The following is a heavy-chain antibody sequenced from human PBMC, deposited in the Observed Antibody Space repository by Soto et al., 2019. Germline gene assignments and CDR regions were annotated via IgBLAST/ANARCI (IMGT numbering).Heavy chain of an antibody. D-gene: IGHD1-26*01. CDR2: INWNGGST. J-gene: IGHJ6*02. CDR3: ASGIVGATTYGMDV. CDR1: GFTFDAYG. Sequence: GGSLRLSCAASGFTFDAYGMSWVRQAPGKGLEWVSGINWNGGSTGYADSVKGRFTISRDNAKNSLYLQMNSLRAEDTALYYCASGIVGATTYGMDVRAQRSTVTVSS. V-gene: IGHV3-20*04.